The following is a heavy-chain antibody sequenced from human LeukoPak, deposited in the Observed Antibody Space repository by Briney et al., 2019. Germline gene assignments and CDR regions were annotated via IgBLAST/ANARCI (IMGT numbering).Heavy chain of an antibody. CDR3: AARPFDN. CDR2: IHASGPT. Sequence: PSETLSLTCTVSGGSISSYYWSWIRRPPGKGLEWIAYIHASGPTNYNPSLKSRITISVDTSKNQFSLRLSSVYYCARHDAGIAARPFDNWGQGTLVTVSS. D-gene: IGHD6-6*01. CDR1: GGSISSYY. V-gene: IGHV4-4*09. J-gene: IGHJ4*02.